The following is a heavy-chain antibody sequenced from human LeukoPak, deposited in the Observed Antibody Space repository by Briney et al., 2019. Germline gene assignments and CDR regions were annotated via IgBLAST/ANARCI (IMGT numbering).Heavy chain of an antibody. CDR3: ARDSSGRDYPYYYYGMDV. Sequence: GRSLRLSCAASGFTFSSYDMHWVRQAPGKGLEWVAVIWYDRSNKYYADSVKGRFTISRDNSKNTLYLQMNSLRAEDTAVYYCARDSSGRDYPYYYYGMDVWGQGTTVTVSS. CDR2: IWYDRSNK. CDR1: GFTFSSYD. D-gene: IGHD4-11*01. J-gene: IGHJ6*02. V-gene: IGHV3-33*01.